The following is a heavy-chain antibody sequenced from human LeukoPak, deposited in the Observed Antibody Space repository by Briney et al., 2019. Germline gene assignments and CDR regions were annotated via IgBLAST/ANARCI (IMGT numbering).Heavy chain of an antibody. V-gene: IGHV1-2*02. D-gene: IGHD6-19*01. J-gene: IGHJ4*02. Sequence: ASVKVSCKASGYTFTGYYMHWVRQAPGQGLEWMGWINPNSGGTNYAQKIQGRVTMTRDTSISTAYMELSRLRSDDAAVYYCARGVRIAVARGRYYFDYWGQGTLVTVSS. CDR2: INPNSGGT. CDR1: GYTFTGYY. CDR3: ARGVRIAVARGRYYFDY.